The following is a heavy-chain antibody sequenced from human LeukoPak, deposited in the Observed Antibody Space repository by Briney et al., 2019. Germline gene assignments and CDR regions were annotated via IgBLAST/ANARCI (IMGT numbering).Heavy chain of an antibody. CDR3: TREGDTAMVRRCFDY. J-gene: IGHJ4*02. V-gene: IGHV3-49*04. Sequence: PGRSLRLSCTASGFTFGDYAMSWVRQAPGKGLEWVGFIRSKAYGGTTEYAASVKGRFTISRDDSKSIAYLQMNSLKTEDTAVYYCTREGDTAMVRRCFDYWGQGTLVTVSS. CDR2: IRSKAYGGTT. D-gene: IGHD5-18*01. CDR1: GFTFGDYA.